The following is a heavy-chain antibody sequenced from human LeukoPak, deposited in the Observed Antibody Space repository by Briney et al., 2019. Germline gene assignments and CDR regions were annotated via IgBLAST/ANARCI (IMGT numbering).Heavy chain of an antibody. J-gene: IGHJ4*02. CDR1: GFTFSTYA. CDR3: ARASWILNADAVW. V-gene: IGHV3-23*01. D-gene: IGHD3-9*01. CDR2: FSRSGPDT. Sequence: GGSLRLSCAASGFTFSTYAMHWVRQAPGKGPEWVSTFSRSGPDTYYADSVKGRFTLSRDDSRNTVYLQLNNLRVEDTAVYYCARASWILNADAVWWGQGTPVTVSS.